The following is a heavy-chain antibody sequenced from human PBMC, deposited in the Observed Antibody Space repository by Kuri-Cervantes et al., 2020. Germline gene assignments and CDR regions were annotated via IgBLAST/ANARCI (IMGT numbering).Heavy chain of an antibody. CDR2: IRSTGNSYAT. CDR1: GFTFSGSA. D-gene: IGHD5-12*01. J-gene: IGHJ4*02. CDR3: VKYSGIYGASFDY. Sequence: GESLKISCAASGFTFSGSAMHWVRQASGKGLEWLGRIRSTGNSYATAYAASVRGRFTISRDDSKNTVYLQMNSLRAEDTANYYCVKYSGIYGASFDYLGQGTLVTVSS. V-gene: IGHV3-73*01.